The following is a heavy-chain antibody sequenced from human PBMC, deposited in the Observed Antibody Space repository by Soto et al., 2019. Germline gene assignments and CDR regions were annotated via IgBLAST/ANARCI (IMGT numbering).Heavy chain of an antibody. J-gene: IGHJ6*02. D-gene: IGHD1-26*01. V-gene: IGHV3-53*01. CDR1: GFTVSSNY. CDR2: IYSGGST. CDR3: ARTPTSPRKGYYYYGMDV. Sequence: PGGSLRLSCAASGFTVSSNYMSWVRQAPGKGLEWVSVIYSGGSTYYADSVKGRFTISRDNSKNTLYLQMNSLRAEDTAVYYCARTPTSPRKGYYYYGMDVWGQGTTVTVSS.